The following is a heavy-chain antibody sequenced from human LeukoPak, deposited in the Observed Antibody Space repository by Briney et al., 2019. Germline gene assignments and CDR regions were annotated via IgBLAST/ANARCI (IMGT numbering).Heavy chain of an antibody. J-gene: IGHJ3*02. CDR3: ARGEDAFDI. Sequence: PGGSLRLSCAASGFTFSSYGMHWVRLAPGKGLEWVAFISYDGSNKYYADSVKGRFTISRDNSKNTLYLQMNSLRAEDTAVYYCARGEDAFDIWGQGTMVTVSS. CDR2: ISYDGSNK. CDR1: GFTFSSYG. V-gene: IGHV3-30*12.